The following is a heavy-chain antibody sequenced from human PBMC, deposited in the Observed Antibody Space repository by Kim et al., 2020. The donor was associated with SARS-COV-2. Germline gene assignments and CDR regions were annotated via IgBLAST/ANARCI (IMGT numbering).Heavy chain of an antibody. D-gene: IGHD6-6*01. Sequence: SETLSLTCTVSGGSISSYYWSWIRQPAGKGLEWIGRIYTSGSTNYNPSLKSRVTMSVDTSKNQFSLKLSSVTAADTAVYYCARDLPEYSSSHSWFDPWGQGTLVTVSS. J-gene: IGHJ5*02. CDR1: GGSISSYY. CDR3: ARDLPEYSSSHSWFDP. CDR2: IYTSGST. V-gene: IGHV4-4*07.